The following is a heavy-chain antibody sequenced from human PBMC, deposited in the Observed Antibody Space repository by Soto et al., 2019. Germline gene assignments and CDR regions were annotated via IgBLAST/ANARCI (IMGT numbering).Heavy chain of an antibody. CDR2: IWYDGSNK. CDR1: GFTFSSYG. Sequence: QVQLVESGGGVVQPGRSLRLSCAASGFTFSSYGMHWVRQAPGKGLEWVAVIWYDGSNKYYADSVKGRFTISRDDSNKTVSLQMKSLRAEDTAVYFCVRDSGWLFDSWGQGTLVTVSS. CDR3: VRDSGWLFDS. D-gene: IGHD6-19*01. V-gene: IGHV3-33*01. J-gene: IGHJ4*02.